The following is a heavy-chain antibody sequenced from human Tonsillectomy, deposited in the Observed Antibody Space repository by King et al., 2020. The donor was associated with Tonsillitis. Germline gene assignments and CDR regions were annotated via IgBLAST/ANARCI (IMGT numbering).Heavy chain of an antibody. V-gene: IGHV4-59*12. D-gene: IGHD2-8*02. CDR3: ARAGTATYFIDAFDI. CDR1: GVSITSYY. Sequence: QLQESGPGLVKPSETLSLTCTVSGVSITSYYWTWIRQSPGKGLECIGYSYYSGSTDYNPSLKGRATISVDMSRNHLSLRLTSVTAADTAVYYCARAGTATYFIDAFDIWGHGTLVTVSS. CDR2: SYYSGST. J-gene: IGHJ3*02.